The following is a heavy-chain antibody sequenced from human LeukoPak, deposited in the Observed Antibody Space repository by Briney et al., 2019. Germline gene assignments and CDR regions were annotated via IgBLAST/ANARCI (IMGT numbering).Heavy chain of an antibody. CDR3: ARSGRSQYSSSWYGDAFDI. CDR2: ISSSSSYI. V-gene: IGHV3-21*01. D-gene: IGHD6-13*01. J-gene: IGHJ3*02. Sequence: PGGSLRLSCAASGFTFSSYSMNWVRQAPGKGLEWVSSISSSSSYIYYADSVKGRFTISRDNAKNSLYLQMNSLRAEDTAVYYCARSGRSQYSSSWYGDAFDIWGQGTMVTVSS. CDR1: GFTFSSYS.